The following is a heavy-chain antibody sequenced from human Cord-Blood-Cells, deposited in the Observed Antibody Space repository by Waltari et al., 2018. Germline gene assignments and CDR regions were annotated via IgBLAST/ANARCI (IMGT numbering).Heavy chain of an antibody. Sequence: QLQLQESGPGLVKPSETLSLTCTVSGGSISSSSYYCGWIRQPPGKGLEWIGSIYYSGSTYYNPSLESRVTISVDTSKNQFSLKLSSVTAADTAVYYCARPDLDVDTAMVIAFDIWGQGTMVTVSS. CDR2: IYYSGST. V-gene: IGHV4-39*01. CDR3: ARPDLDVDTAMVIAFDI. J-gene: IGHJ3*02. D-gene: IGHD5-18*01. CDR1: GGSISSSSYY.